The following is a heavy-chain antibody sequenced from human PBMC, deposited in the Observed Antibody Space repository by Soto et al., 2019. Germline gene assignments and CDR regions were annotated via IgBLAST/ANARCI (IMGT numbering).Heavy chain of an antibody. Sequence: QVQLVQSGAEVKKPGSSVKVSCKASGGTFSSYAISWVRQAPGQGLEWMGGVIPIFGTANYAQKFQGRVTITADESTRTAYMELSSMRSEDTAVYYCARDRREIKLWSRFDYWGQGTLVTVSS. CDR2: VIPIFGTA. CDR3: ARDRREIKLWSRFDY. CDR1: GGTFSSYA. V-gene: IGHV1-69*01. D-gene: IGHD5-18*01. J-gene: IGHJ4*02.